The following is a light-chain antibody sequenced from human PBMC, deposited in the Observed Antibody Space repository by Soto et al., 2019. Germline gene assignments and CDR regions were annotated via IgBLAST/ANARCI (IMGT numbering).Light chain of an antibody. CDR3: SSYTSSSTYV. J-gene: IGLJ1*01. Sequence: QSALTQPASVSWSPGQSITISFTGTISYVRGYNYVSWYQQHPVKAPKLMIYEVSNRPSGVSNRFYGSKSGKTASLTISGLQAEDEADYYCSSYTSSSTYVFGTGTKVTVL. CDR1: ISYVRGYNY. V-gene: IGLV2-14*01. CDR2: EVS.